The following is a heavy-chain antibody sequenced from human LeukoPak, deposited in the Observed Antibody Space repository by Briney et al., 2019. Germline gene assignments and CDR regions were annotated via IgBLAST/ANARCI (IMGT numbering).Heavy chain of an antibody. D-gene: IGHD3-3*01. CDR2: INPSGGST. CDR3: AREDIVSGGYYISAHYYYYMDV. J-gene: IGHJ6*03. CDR1: GYTFTSYY. Sequence: ASVKVSCKASGYTFTSYYMHWVRQAPGQGLEWMGIINPSGGSTSYAQKFQGRVTMTRDTSTSTVYMELSSLRSEDTAVYYCAREDIVSGGYYISAHYYYYMDVWGKGTTVTVSS. V-gene: IGHV1-46*01.